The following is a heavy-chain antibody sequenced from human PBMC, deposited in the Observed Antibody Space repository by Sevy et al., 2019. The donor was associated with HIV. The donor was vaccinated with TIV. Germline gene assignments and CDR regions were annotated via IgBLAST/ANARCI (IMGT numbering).Heavy chain of an antibody. CDR1: GGSISSYY. CDR2: IYYSGST. J-gene: IGHJ4*02. Sequence: GSLRLSCTVSGGSISSYYWSWIRQPPGKGLEWIGYIYYSGSTNYNPSLKSRVTISVDTSKNQFSLKLSSVTAAVTAVYYCARIVGRDNFDYWGQGTLVTVSS. V-gene: IGHV4-59*01. CDR3: ARIVGRDNFDY. D-gene: IGHD2-21*01.